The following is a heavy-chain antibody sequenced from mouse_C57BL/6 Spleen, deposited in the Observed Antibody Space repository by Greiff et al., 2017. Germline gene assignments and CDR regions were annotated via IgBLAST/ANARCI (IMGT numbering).Heavy chain of an antibody. CDR2: IDPSDSYT. Sequence: QVQLQQPGAELVKPGASVKLSCKASGYTFTSYWMQWVKQRPGQGLAWIGEIDPSDSYTNYNQQFQGKATLTVDTSSSPAYMQLSSLPSEDSAVYYFAGCGITSFFDYWGQGTTLTVSS. J-gene: IGHJ2*01. D-gene: IGHD2-4*01. CDR1: GYTFTSYW. V-gene: IGHV1-50*01. CDR3: AGCGITSFFDY.